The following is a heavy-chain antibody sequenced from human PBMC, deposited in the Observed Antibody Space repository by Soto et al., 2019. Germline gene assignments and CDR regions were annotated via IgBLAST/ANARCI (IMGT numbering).Heavy chain of an antibody. CDR2: IRSGGGTT. D-gene: IGHD1-26*01. V-gene: IGHV3-23*01. J-gene: IGHJ4*02. CDR1: GFILSNSV. CDR3: ERAAPDNDTTDN. Sequence: GGSLRLSCAASGFILSNSVMSWVRQAPGKGLEWVSSIRSGGGTTYYADSVKGRFTIARDSSKNTLYLQMNSLRAEDTAVYFSERAAPDNDTTDNWGQGTLVTVSS.